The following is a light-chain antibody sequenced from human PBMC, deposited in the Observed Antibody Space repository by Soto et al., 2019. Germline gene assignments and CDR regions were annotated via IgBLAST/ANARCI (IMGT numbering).Light chain of an antibody. CDR2: GAS. Sequence: EIVLTQSPGTLSLSPGERATLSCRASQSVSSSYLAWYQQKPGQAPRLLIYGASSRATGIPDRFSGSGSGTDFTLTISSLQPGDFATYYCQQRSNMPPTFGQGTRLE. CDR1: QSVSSSY. CDR3: QQRSNMPPT. V-gene: IGKV3D-20*02. J-gene: IGKJ5*01.